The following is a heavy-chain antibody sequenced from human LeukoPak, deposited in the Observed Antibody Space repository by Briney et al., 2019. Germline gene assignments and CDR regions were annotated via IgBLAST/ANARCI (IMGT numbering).Heavy chain of an antibody. CDR2: IYYSGST. CDR1: GGSISSYY. D-gene: IGHD4-17*01. Sequence: SGTLSLTCTVSGGSISSYYWSWIRQPPGKGLEWIGYIYYSGSTNYNPSLKSRVTISVDTSKNQFSLKLSSVTAADTAVYYCARDRWSDYDYFDYWGQGTLVTVSS. V-gene: IGHV4-59*01. CDR3: ARDRWSDYDYFDY. J-gene: IGHJ4*02.